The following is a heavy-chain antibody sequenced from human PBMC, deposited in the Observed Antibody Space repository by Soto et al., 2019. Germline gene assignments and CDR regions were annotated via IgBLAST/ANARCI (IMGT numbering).Heavy chain of an antibody. J-gene: IGHJ4*02. CDR3: ARDESLGAPTRTTNFDY. Sequence: GTLRLSCAASVFTFSSYAMHWVREGPGKGLEWVAVISYDGSNKYYADSVKGRFTISRDNSKNTLYLQMNSLRAEDTAVYYCARDESLGAPTRTTNFDYWGQGTLVTVSS. D-gene: IGHD1-1*01. V-gene: IGHV3-30-3*01. CDR2: ISYDGSNK. CDR1: VFTFSSYA.